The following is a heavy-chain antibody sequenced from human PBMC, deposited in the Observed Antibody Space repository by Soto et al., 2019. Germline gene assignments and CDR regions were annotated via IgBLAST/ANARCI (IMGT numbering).Heavy chain of an antibody. V-gene: IGHV1-2*02. CDR3: ARVEGSGDNIWRSYLYFDY. CDR1: GYTFSDYY. CDR2: INPNSGGT. Sequence: QVQLVQSGAEVKKPGASVKVSCKASGYTFSDYYMVWVRQAPGEGLELMGWINPNSGGTNYAQKFQGRVTTTGDTSISIGYIELSRLTSDDTAVYYCARVEGSGDNIWRSYLYFDYWGRGTLVTVSS. D-gene: IGHD3-16*02. J-gene: IGHJ4*02.